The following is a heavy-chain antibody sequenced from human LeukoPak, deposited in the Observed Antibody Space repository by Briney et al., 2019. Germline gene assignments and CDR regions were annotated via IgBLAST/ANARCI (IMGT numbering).Heavy chain of an antibody. J-gene: IGHJ4*02. Sequence: TLSLTCAVYGGSFSGYYWSWIRQPPGKALEWLALIDWDDDKYYSTSLKTRLTISKDTSKNQVVLTMTNMDPADTATYYCARISRDDYGDYDYFDYWGQGTLVTVSS. CDR1: GGSFSGYY. V-gene: IGHV2-70*01. D-gene: IGHD4-17*01. CDR3: ARISRDDYGDYDYFDY. CDR2: IDWDDDK.